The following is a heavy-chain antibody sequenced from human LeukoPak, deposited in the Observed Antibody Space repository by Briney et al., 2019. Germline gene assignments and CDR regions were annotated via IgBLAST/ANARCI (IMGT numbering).Heavy chain of an antibody. CDR2: ISGSGGST. CDR3: ARDTDSNFDY. Sequence: GGSLRLSCAASGFTFRSYWMHWVRQAPGKGLVWVSAISGSGGSTYYADSVKGRFTISRDNAKNTLYLQMDSLGAEDTAVYYCARDTDSNFDYWGQGTLVTVSS. J-gene: IGHJ4*02. V-gene: IGHV3-74*01. D-gene: IGHD6-13*01. CDR1: GFTFRSYW.